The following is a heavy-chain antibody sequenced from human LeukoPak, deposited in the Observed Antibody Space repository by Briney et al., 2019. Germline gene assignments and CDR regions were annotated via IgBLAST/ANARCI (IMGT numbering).Heavy chain of an antibody. CDR1: GFSLNDEY. CDR3: ARTRGAGPGGHFDS. CDR2: ISASGDFR. D-gene: IGHD3-10*01. V-gene: IGHV3-11*01. J-gene: IGHJ4*02. Sequence: GGFLRLSCAASGFSLNDEYMSWIRQAPGQGLQRIAYISASGDFRRSTDSVKGQFTISRDNAKRLLYLQMDSLGEEDTAVYYCARTRGAGPGGHFDSWGQGVLVIVSS.